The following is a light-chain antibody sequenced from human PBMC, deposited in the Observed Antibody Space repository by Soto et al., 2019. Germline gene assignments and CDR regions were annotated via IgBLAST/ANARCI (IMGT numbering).Light chain of an antibody. CDR1: SSDIGSYNH. J-gene: IGLJ2*01. CDR2: AVS. V-gene: IGLV2-14*03. Sequence: QSALTQPASVSWSPGQSITISCSGTSSDIGSYNHVAWYQQFPGKSPKLMIYAVSDRPSGVSDRFSGSKSGITASLTISGLQTEDEADYYCQSYDPTLRTSLFGGGTQLPS. CDR3: QSYDPTLRTSL.